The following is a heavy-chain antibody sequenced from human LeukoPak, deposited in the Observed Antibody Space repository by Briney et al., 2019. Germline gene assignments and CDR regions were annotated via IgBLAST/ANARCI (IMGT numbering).Heavy chain of an antibody. CDR1: GFTFSDYL. V-gene: IGHV3-7*04. J-gene: IGHJ4*02. Sequence: PGGSLRLSCAASGFTFSDYLMSWVRQAPGKGLEWVANIKQDGSEKYYVDSVKGRFTISRDNAKNSLYLQMNSLRAEDTAVYYCARTYSPFDYWGQGTLVTVSS. D-gene: IGHD2-15*01. CDR3: ARTYSPFDY. CDR2: IKQDGSEK.